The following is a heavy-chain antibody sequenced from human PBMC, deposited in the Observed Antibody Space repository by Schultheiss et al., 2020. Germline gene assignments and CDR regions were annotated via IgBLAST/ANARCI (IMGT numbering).Heavy chain of an antibody. Sequence: SETLSLTCTVSGGSISSGSYYWSWIRQPPGKGLEWIGYIYYSGSTNYNPSLKSRVTISVDTSKNQFSLKLSSVTAADTAVYYCARGRRGYSYGYLSHYYFCMDEWGKGTTVTVSS. CDR2: IYYSGST. CDR3: ARGRRGYSYGYLSHYYFCMDE. D-gene: IGHD5-18*01. J-gene: IGHJ6*03. CDR1: GGSISSGSYY. V-gene: IGHV4-61*01.